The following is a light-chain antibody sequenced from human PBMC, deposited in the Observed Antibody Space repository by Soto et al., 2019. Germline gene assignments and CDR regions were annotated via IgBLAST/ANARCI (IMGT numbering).Light chain of an antibody. V-gene: IGLV2-14*01. Sequence: QSVLTQPASVSGSPGQSITSSFTLTSSDVGGYTYFSWYQQLPGKAPNLMIYDVSDRPSGLSNRFSACKSGNTASLTISGLQAEDEADYYCSSYTSSSLYVFGAGTKVTVL. J-gene: IGLJ1*01. CDR3: SSYTSSSLYV. CDR1: SSDVGGYTY. CDR2: DVS.